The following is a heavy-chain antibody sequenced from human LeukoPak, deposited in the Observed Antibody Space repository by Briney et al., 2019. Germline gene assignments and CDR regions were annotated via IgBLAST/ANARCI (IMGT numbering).Heavy chain of an antibody. CDR2: ITTSSTYT. Sequence: GGSLILSCEASGFSFSSYNMDWVRQTPGKGLEWISSITTSSTYTFYADSVKGRFTISRDNARNSLYLQMNSLTAEDTAVYYCARVWNDYGDYVREDYWGQGTLVTVSS. CDR1: GFSFSSYN. J-gene: IGHJ4*02. V-gene: IGHV3-21*01. D-gene: IGHD4-17*01. CDR3: ARVWNDYGDYVREDY.